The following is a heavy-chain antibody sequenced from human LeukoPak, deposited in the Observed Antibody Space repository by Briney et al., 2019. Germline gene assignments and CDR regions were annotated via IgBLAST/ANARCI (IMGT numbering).Heavy chain of an antibody. CDR2: INVGNGNT. V-gene: IGHV1-3*03. D-gene: IGHD6-19*01. J-gene: IGHJ4*02. Sequence: GASVKVSCKASGYTFTSYAMHWVRQAPGQRLGWMGWINVGNGNTKYSQEFQGRVTITRDTSASTAYMELSSLRSEDMGVYYCARVVKYSSGPLTDLLPYYFDYWGQGTLVTVSS. CDR3: ARVVKYSSGPLTDLLPYYFDY. CDR1: GYTFTSYA.